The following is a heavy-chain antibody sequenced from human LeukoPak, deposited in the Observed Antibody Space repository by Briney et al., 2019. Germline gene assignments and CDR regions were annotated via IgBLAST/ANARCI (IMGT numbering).Heavy chain of an antibody. V-gene: IGHV1-2*02. CDR3: ARLSYDSSGYYQVNSLDY. J-gene: IGHJ4*02. CDR2: INPNSGGT. D-gene: IGHD3-22*01. Sequence: ASVKVSCKASGYTFTSYGISWVRQAPGQGLEWMGWINPNSGGTNYAQKFQGRVTMTRDTSISTAYMELSRLRSDDTAVYYCARLSYDSSGYYQVNSLDYWGQGTLATVSS. CDR1: GYTFTSYG.